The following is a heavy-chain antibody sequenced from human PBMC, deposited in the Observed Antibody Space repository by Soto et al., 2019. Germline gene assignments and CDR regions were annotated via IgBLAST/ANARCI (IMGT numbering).Heavy chain of an antibody. CDR1: GCTFSSYA. J-gene: IGHJ6*02. D-gene: IGHD6-6*01. CDR2: ISYDGSNK. V-gene: IGHV3-30-3*01. Sequence: GSLGRTCSASGCTFSSYAMHWVRQAPGKGLEWVAVISYDGSNKYYADSVKGRFTISRDNSKNTLYLQMNSLRAEDTAVYYCARVDSSSSGSVDVWGQGTKVTVYS. CDR3: ARVDSSSSGSVDV.